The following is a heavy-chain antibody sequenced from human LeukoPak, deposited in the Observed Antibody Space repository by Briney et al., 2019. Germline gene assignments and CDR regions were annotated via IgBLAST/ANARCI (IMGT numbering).Heavy chain of an antibody. CDR3: ATSTSYDFWSGYPNWFDP. Sequence: SETQSLTCTVSGGSISSYYWSWIRQPPGKGLEWIGYIYYSGSTNYNPSLKSRVTISVDTSKNQFSLKLSSVTAADTAVYYCATSTSYDFWSGYPNWFDPWGQGTLVTVSS. D-gene: IGHD3-3*01. J-gene: IGHJ5*02. V-gene: IGHV4-59*01. CDR2: IYYSGST. CDR1: GGSISSYY.